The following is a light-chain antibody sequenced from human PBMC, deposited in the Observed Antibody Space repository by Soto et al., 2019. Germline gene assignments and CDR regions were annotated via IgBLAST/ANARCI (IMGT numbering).Light chain of an antibody. J-gene: IGKJ1*01. V-gene: IGKV3-11*01. Sequence: EIVLTQSPVTLSLSPGVRATLSCRASKSVGTYLAWYKHKHGQAPRLLIFDASKRATGVPARCSGSGSGTELTLTISSLVPEDFAAYYCQHHNNWHSWTFGEGTKVEIK. CDR1: KSVGTY. CDR3: QHHNNWHSWT. CDR2: DAS.